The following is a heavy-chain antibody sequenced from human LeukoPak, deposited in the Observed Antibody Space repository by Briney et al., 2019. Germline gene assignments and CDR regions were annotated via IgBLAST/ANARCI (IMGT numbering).Heavy chain of an antibody. CDR1: GGTFRSYT. V-gene: IGHV1-69*01. D-gene: IGHD4-17*01. CDR3: ARGNADGDYLPLNN. CDR2: IIPDVGVT. J-gene: IGHJ4*03. Sequence: SVTVSCMVSGGTFRSYTVTWVRRAPGQGLEWMGGIIPDVGVTNFAQKFQGRVTISADALTSSVFMEMSSLTSDDTAVYYCARGNADGDYLPLNNWGQRTLVTVSS.